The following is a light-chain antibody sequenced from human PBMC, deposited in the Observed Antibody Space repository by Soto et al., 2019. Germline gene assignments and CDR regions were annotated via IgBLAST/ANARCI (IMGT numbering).Light chain of an antibody. CDR2: DAS. Sequence: DIILTQSPATLSLSPGERATLSCRASQSVGTSLAWFQQRPGQAPGLLLSDASTRATGIPARFSGSGSGTDFTLAITGLHPEDVAVYVCQQRTNWPPRDTFGQGTKLELK. V-gene: IGKV3-11*01. CDR3: QQRTNWPPRDT. CDR1: QSVGTS. J-gene: IGKJ2*01.